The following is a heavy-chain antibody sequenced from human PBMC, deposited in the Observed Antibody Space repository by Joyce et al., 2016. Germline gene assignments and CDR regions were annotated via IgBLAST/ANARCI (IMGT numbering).Heavy chain of an antibody. V-gene: IGHV3-74*01. CDR3: ARDYDFDSGTFYMGYDY. CDR2: IRHDGSST. J-gene: IGHJ4*02. D-gene: IGHD3-22*01. Sequence: EVQLVESVGGLVQPGGSLRLSCAASGFTFSGYDLHWVRQAPGRGLVWVSRIRHDGSSTTYADSVKGRFTVSRDNAKNTRYLQMNSLRAEDTAVYYCARDYDFDSGTFYMGYDYWGQGTLVTVSS. CDR1: GFTFSGYD.